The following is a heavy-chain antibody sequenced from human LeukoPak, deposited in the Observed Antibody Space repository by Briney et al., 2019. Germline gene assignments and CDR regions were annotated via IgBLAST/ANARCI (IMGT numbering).Heavy chain of an antibody. Sequence: SETLSLTCTVSGGSVSSGDYYLNWIRQPPGKGLEWIGNIYCSGSTSYNPSLKSRVTISIDTSKNQFSLNLNSVTAADTAVYYCARADTYLDYWGQGILVTVSS. CDR1: GGSVSSGDYY. CDR3: ARADTYLDY. J-gene: IGHJ4*02. D-gene: IGHD5-18*01. V-gene: IGHV4-30-4*08. CDR2: IYCSGST.